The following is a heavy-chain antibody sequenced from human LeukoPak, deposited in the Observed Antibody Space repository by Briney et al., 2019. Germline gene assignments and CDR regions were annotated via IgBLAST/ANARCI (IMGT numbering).Heavy chain of an antibody. CDR3: ARDPKRPGDY. V-gene: IGHV4-59*12. Sequence: PSETLSLTXTVSGGSISSYYWSWIRQPPGKGLEWIGYIYYSGSTNYNPSLKSRVTISVDTSKNQFSLKLSSVTAADTAVYYCARDPKRPGDYWGQGTLVTVSS. CDR1: GGSISSYY. J-gene: IGHJ4*02. CDR2: IYYSGST.